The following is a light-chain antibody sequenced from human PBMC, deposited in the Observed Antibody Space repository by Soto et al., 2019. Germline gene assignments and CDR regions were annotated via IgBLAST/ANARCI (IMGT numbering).Light chain of an antibody. J-gene: IGKJ1*01. CDR1: QSVSNN. CDR3: QQYKYRQWT. CDR2: GAA. Sequence: EVVMTQSPATLSVSPGERATLSCRASQSVSNNLAWYQQKPGQAPRLLIYGAATGATGIPARFSGSGSGTEFTLTISSLQSQDFSVYYCQQYKYRQWTFGQGTKVEIK. V-gene: IGKV3-15*01.